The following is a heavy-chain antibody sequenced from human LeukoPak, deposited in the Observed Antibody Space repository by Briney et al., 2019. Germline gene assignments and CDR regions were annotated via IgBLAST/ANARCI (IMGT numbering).Heavy chain of an antibody. CDR3: ARHNYFEWSIRDY. CDR1: GGSISSSSYY. V-gene: IGHV4-39*01. CDR2: IYYSGST. Sequence: SETLSLTCTVSGGSISSSSYYWGWICQPPGKGLEWIGSIYYSGSTYYNPSLKSRVTISVDTSKNQFSLKLSSVTAADTAVYYCARHNYFEWSIRDYWGQGTLVTVSS. D-gene: IGHD3-9*01. J-gene: IGHJ4*02.